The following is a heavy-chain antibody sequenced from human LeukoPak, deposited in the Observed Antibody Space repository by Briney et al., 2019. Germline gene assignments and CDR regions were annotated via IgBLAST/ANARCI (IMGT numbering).Heavy chain of an antibody. Sequence: PGGSLRLSCAASGFSFDDYSMHWVRQVPGKGLEWVSGIYWNSDMRDYADSVKGRFTIFRDNAKNSLYLQMDSLRTEDTAFYYCAKDKRSGWPHWHFDLWGRGTLVTISS. CDR3: AKDKRSGWPHWHFDL. D-gene: IGHD3-3*01. CDR1: GFSFDDYS. V-gene: IGHV3-9*01. CDR2: IYWNSDMR. J-gene: IGHJ2*01.